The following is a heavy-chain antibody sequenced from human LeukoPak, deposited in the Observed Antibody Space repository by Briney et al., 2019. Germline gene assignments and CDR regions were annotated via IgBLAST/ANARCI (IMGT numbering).Heavy chain of an antibody. CDR1: GFTYSSYW. V-gene: IGHV3-7*01. CDR2: IKQDGSEK. Sequence: GGSLRLSCAASGFTYSSYWMSWVHQAPGKELEWVANIKQDGSEKYYVDSVKGRFTISRDNAKNSLYLQMNSLRAEDTAVYYCARDLRGPWDYWGQGTLVTVSS. CDR3: ARDLRGPWDY. J-gene: IGHJ4*02. D-gene: IGHD3-10*01.